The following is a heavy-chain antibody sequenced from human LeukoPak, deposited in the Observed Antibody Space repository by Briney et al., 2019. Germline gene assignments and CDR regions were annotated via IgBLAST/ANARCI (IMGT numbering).Heavy chain of an antibody. D-gene: IGHD2-2*02. CDR2: INPNSGGT. Sequence: ASVKVSCKASGYTFTGYYMHWVRQAPGQGLEWMGWINPNSGGTNYAQKFQGRVTMTRDTSISTAYMELSRLRSDDTAVCYCARDRYCSSTSRYKADAFDIWGQGTMVTVSS. J-gene: IGHJ3*02. V-gene: IGHV1-2*02. CDR1: GYTFTGYY. CDR3: ARDRYCSSTSRYKADAFDI.